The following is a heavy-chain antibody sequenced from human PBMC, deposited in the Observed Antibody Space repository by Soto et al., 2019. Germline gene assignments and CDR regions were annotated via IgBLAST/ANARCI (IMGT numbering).Heavy chain of an antibody. J-gene: IGHJ5*02. CDR1: GFTFSSYS. CDR2: ISSSSSTI. V-gene: IGHV3-48*01. D-gene: IGHD1-1*01. CDR3: AREADDLNWFDP. Sequence: EVQLVESGGGLVQPGGSLRLSCAASGFTFSSYSMNWVRQAPGKGLEWVSYISSSSSTIYYADSVKGRFTISRDNAKNSLYLQMNSLRAEDTAVYYCAREADDLNWFDPWGQEALVTSSS.